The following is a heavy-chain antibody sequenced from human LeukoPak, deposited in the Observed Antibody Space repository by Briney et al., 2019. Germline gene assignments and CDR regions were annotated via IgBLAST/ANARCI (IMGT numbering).Heavy chain of an antibody. CDR1: GYTFTSYY. CDR3: ARSGTIQPFSSSYFDY. J-gene: IGHJ4*02. V-gene: IGHV1-46*01. D-gene: IGHD5-18*01. CDR2: INPSGGST. Sequence: ASVKVSCRASGYTFTSYYMHWVRQAPGQGLEWMGIINPSGGSTSYAQKFQGRVTMTRDTSTSTVYMELSSLRSEDTAVYYCARSGTIQPFSSSYFDYWGQGTLVTVSS.